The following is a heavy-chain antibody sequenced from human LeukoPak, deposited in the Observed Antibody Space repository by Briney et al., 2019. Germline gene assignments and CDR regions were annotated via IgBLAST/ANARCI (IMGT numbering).Heavy chain of an antibody. J-gene: IGHJ5*02. CDR1: GDSISSGSYF. D-gene: IGHD6-13*01. V-gene: IGHV4-61*02. CDR2: VYTSGSP. Sequence: PSETLSLTCTVSGDSISSGSYFWSWIRQPAGKGLEWIGRVYTSGSPNHNPSLGSRVTISLDTSENQFSLKLSSVTAADTAVYYCARRPHISAAAGTWWFDPWGQGTLVTVSS. CDR3: ARRPHISAAAGTWWFDP.